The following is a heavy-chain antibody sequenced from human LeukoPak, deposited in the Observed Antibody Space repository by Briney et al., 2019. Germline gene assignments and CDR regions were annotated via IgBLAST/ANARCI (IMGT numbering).Heavy chain of an antibody. J-gene: IGHJ5*02. V-gene: IGHV1-18*01. Sequence: EASVKVSCKASGYTFTSYGISWVRQAPGQGLEWMGWISAYNGNTNYAQKLQGRVTMTTDTSTSTAYMELRSLRSDDTAVYYCAREVSGSYYSDNWFDPWGQGTLVTVSS. CDR1: GYTFTSYG. CDR2: ISAYNGNT. CDR3: AREVSGSYYSDNWFDP. D-gene: IGHD1-26*01.